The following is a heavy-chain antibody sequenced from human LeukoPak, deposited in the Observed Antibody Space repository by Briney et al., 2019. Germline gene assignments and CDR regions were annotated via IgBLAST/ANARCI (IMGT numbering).Heavy chain of an antibody. V-gene: IGHV5-51*01. CDR2: IYPGDSDS. CDR1: GYNFTSYW. CDR3: ARLRLMYYYGSGAKYYYYYYYMDV. D-gene: IGHD3-10*01. Sequence: GESLKISCKGSGYNFTSYWIGWVRQMPGKGLEWMGIIYPGDSDSRYSPSFQGQVTISADKSISTAYLQWSSLKASDTAMYYCARLRLMYYYGSGAKYYYYYYYMDVWGKGTTVTISS. J-gene: IGHJ6*03.